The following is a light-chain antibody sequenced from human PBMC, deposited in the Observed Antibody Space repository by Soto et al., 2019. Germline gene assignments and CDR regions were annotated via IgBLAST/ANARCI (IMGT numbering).Light chain of an antibody. J-gene: IGKJ1*01. CDR2: GAS. CDR3: QQYAASPRT. Sequence: EVVLTQSPGTLSLSPRERATLSCRASQSVSHNYLAWYQHKPGQAPRLLIYGASNRAPGIPDRFSGSGSGPDFTLTISRLEPEDFAVYYCQQYAASPRTVGQGTLVEVK. CDR1: QSVSHNY. V-gene: IGKV3-20*01.